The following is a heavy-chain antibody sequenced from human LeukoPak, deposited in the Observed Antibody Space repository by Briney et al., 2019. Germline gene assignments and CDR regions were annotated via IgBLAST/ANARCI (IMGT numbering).Heavy chain of an antibody. J-gene: IGHJ4*02. D-gene: IGHD5-24*01. V-gene: IGHV4-39*07. Sequence: SETPSLTCTVSGDITHYWGWIRQPPGKGLECIGSIYFSGSTYYNPSLKSRVTISVDTSKNQFSLKLSSVTAADTAVYYCAKGDGLFDYWGQGTLVTVSS. CDR3: AKGDGLFDY. CDR2: IYFSGST. CDR1: GDITHY.